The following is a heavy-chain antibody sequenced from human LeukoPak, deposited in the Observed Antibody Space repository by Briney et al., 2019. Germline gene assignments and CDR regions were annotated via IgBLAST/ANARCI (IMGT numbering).Heavy chain of an antibody. Sequence: GASVKVSCKASGYTFTSYAMHWVRQTPGQRLEWMGWINAGNGNTKYSQKFQGRVTITRDTSASTAYMELSSLRSEDTAVYYCASSHGDYYYYGMDVWGKGPTVTVSS. V-gene: IGHV1-3*01. CDR2: INAGNGNT. D-gene: IGHD4-17*01. CDR1: GYTFTSYA. CDR3: ASSHGDYYYYGMDV. J-gene: IGHJ6*04.